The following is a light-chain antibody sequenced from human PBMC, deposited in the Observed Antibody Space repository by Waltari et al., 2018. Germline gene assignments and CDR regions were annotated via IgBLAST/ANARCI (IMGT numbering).Light chain of an antibody. CDR2: GKN. CDR1: SLRNYY. CDR3: NSRDSSDNHLV. Sequence: SSELTQDPAVSVALGQTVRITCQGDSLRNYYVSWYPQKPRQAPVLVISGKNNRPSGIPDRFSGSSSGNTASLTITGAQAEDEADYYCNSRDSSDNHLVFGTGTKVTVL. J-gene: IGLJ1*01. V-gene: IGLV3-19*01.